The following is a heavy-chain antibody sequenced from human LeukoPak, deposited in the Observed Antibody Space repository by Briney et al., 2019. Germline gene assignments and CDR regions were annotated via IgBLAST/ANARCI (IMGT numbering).Heavy chain of an antibody. V-gene: IGHV4-39*01. CDR1: GGSISSSSYY. J-gene: IGHJ6*02. D-gene: IGHD2-2*02. CDR3: ARHSGPHCSSTSCYNFYYYYGMDV. CDR2: IYYSGST. Sequence: SETLSLTCTVSGGSISSSSYYWGWLRQPPGKGLEWIGSIYYSGSTYYNPSLKSRVTISVDTSKNQFSLKLSSVTAADTAVYYCARHSGPHCSSTSCYNFYYYYGMDVWGQGTTVTVSS.